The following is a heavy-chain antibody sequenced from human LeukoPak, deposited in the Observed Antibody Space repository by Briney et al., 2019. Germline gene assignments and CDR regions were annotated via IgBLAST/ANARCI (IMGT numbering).Heavy chain of an antibody. V-gene: IGHV3-11*01. D-gene: IGHD1-26*01. CDR2: ISSSGSI. CDR3: ATYSGAHHKTFDY. J-gene: IGHJ4*02. Sequence: GGSLRLSCAASGFTFSDNYMSWIRQAPGKGLERVSYISSSGSICYADSVKGRFTISRDNAKNSLYLQMSSLRAEDTAMYYCATYSGAHHKTFDYWGQGTLVTVSS. CDR1: GFTFSDNY.